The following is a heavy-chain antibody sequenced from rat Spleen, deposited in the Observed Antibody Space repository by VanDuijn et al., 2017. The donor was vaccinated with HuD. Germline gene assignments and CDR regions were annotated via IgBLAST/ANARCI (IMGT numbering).Heavy chain of an antibody. CDR2: ISSSSGT. J-gene: IGHJ2*01. CDR3: ARGPNYGGYLDYFDY. CDR1: GFTFTSFG. D-gene: IGHD1-11*01. Sequence: AVQLVESGGGLVQPGKSLKLSCSASGFTFTSFGMHWIRQAPGKGLVWVAYISSSSGTVYADAVKERFTISRDNAKNTLYLQMSKLGSEDTAIYYCARGPNYGGYLDYFDYWGQGVMVTVSS. V-gene: IGHV5-62*01.